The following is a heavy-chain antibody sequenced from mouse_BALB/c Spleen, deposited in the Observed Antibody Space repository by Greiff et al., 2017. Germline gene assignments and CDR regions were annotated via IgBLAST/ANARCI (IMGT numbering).Heavy chain of an antibody. J-gene: IGHJ4*01. V-gene: IGHV14-1*02. CDR3: ARTVIARRWDY. Sequence: EVKLQESGAELVRPVASVKLSCKASGFYIKDYYMHWVKQRPEQGLAWIGWIDPENGNTIYDPKFQGKASITADTSSNTAYLQLSSLTSADTAIYYCARTVIARRWDYWGQGTSVTVS. CDR2: IDPENGNT. D-gene: IGHD1-1*01. CDR1: GFYIKDYY.